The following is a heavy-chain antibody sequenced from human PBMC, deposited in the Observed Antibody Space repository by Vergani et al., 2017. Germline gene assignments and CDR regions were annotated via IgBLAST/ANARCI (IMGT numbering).Heavy chain of an antibody. J-gene: IGHJ4*02. D-gene: IGHD5-12*01. Sequence: QLQLQESGPGLVKPSETLSLTCTVSGGSISSSSYYWGWIRQPPGKGLEWIGSIYYSGSTYYKPSLKSRVTISVDTSKNQFSLKLSSVTAADTAVYYCARLIVLNSGYDEYYFDYWGQGTLVTVSS. CDR1: GGSISSSSYY. CDR2: IYYSGST. V-gene: IGHV4-39*01. CDR3: ARLIVLNSGYDEYYFDY.